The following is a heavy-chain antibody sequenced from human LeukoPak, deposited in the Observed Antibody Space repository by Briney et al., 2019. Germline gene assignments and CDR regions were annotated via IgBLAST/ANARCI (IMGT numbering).Heavy chain of an antibody. CDR2: IYSGGMT. J-gene: IGHJ4*02. D-gene: IGHD6-19*01. CDR3: AKVGGSSSGWFFDY. CDR1: GSTFSSYS. V-gene: IGHV3-66*01. Sequence: GGSLRLSCAASGSTFSSYSMNWVRQAPGKGLEWVSVIYSGGMTYYADSVKGRFTISRDNSKNTLYLQMNSLRAEDTAVYYCAKVGGSSSGWFFDYWGQGTLVTVSS.